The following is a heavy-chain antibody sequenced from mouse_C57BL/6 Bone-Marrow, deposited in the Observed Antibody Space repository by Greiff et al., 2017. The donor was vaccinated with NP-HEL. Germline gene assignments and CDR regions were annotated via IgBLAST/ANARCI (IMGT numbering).Heavy chain of an antibody. CDR1: GFTFTDYY. D-gene: IGHD1-1*01. CDR3: ARYRYYGSRGYFDV. J-gene: IGHJ1*03. Sequence: EVQVVESGGGLVQPGGSLSLSCAASGFTFTDYYMSWVRQPPGKALEWLGFIRNKANGYTTEYSASVKGRFTISRDNSQSIRYLQMNALRADDSATYYCARYRYYGSRGYFDVWGTGTTVTVSS. CDR2: IRNKANGYTT. V-gene: IGHV7-3*01.